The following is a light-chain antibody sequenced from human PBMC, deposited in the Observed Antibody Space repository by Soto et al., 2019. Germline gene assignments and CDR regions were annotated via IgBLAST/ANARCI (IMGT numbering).Light chain of an antibody. CDR2: DVS. CDR3: SSYSSTSTVL. Sequence: QSVLTQPASVSGSPGQSITISCTGTSSDVGGYASVSWYQQHPGEAPKLMIYDVSNRPSGVSNRFSGSKSGNTASLTISGLQAEDEADYYCSSYSSTSTVLFGGGTKVTVL. V-gene: IGLV2-14*01. CDR1: SSDVGGYAS. J-gene: IGLJ2*01.